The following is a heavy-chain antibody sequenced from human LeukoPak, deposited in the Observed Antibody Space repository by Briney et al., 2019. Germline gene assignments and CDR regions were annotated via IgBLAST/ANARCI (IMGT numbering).Heavy chain of an antibody. CDR3: TSRRPIAAAEV. CDR1: GGSIGSSSYY. D-gene: IGHD6-13*01. V-gene: IGHV4-39*01. CDR2: IYYNGAT. Sequence: SETLSLTCTVSGGSIGSSSYYWGWIRQPPGKGLEWIGCIYYNGATYYNPSPKGRVSISTDTSKNQFSLKLSSVTAADTAVYFCTSRRPIAAAEVWGQGTLLTVSS. J-gene: IGHJ4*02.